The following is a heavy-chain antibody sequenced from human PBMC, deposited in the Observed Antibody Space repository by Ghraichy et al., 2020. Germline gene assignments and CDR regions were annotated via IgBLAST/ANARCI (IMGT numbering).Heavy chain of an antibody. D-gene: IGHD2-21*01. J-gene: IGHJ6*02. CDR1: GYTFTSYD. Sequence: ASVKVSCKASGYTFTSYDINWVRQATGQGLEWMGWMNPNSGNTGYAQKFQGRVTMTRNTSISTAYMELSSLRSEDTAVYYCARASEWRVKGQRKGSKGLYYYGMDVWGQGTTVTVSS. CDR2: MNPNSGNT. CDR3: ARASEWRVKGQRKGSKGLYYYGMDV. V-gene: IGHV1-8*01.